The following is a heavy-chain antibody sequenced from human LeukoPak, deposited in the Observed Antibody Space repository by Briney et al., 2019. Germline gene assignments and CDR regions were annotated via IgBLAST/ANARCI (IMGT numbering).Heavy chain of an antibody. CDR3: ARPTRSGWYVPFDY. CDR2: INHSGST. J-gene: IGHJ4*02. CDR1: GGSFSGYY. V-gene: IGHV4-34*01. D-gene: IGHD6-19*01. Sequence: SETLSLTCAVYGGSFSGYYWSWIRQPPGKGLEWIGEINHSGSTNYNPSLKSRVTISVDTSKNQFSLKLSSVTAADTAVYYCARPTRSGWYVPFDYWGQGTLVTVSS.